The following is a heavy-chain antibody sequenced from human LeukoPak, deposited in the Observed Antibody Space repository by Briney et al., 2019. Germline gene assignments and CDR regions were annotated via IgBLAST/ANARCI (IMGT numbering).Heavy chain of an antibody. CDR1: GGSFSGYY. CDR3: ARGTYYKNWFDP. CDR2: INHSGST. J-gene: IGHJ5*02. V-gene: IGHV4-34*01. D-gene: IGHD3-10*01. Sequence: SETLSLTCAVYGGSFSGYYWSWIRQPPGKGLEWIGEINHSGSTNYNPSLKRPVTISLDTSKNQFSLKLSSVPAADTAVYYCARGTYYKNWFDPWGQGTLVTLPS.